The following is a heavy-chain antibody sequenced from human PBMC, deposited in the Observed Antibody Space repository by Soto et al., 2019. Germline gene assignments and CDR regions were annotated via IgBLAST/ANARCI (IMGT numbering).Heavy chain of an antibody. CDR2: ITGGGDDT. Sequence: GFTFTKFAMTWVRQAPGKGLEWVSSITGGGDDTWYADSVNGRFTISRDNSKNSLYLQMNSLRAGDTAVYYCARAWQSGYDDFDYWGQGTLVTVSS. D-gene: IGHD5-12*01. V-gene: IGHV3-23*01. CDR1: GFTFTKFA. J-gene: IGHJ4*02. CDR3: ARAWQSGYDDFDY.